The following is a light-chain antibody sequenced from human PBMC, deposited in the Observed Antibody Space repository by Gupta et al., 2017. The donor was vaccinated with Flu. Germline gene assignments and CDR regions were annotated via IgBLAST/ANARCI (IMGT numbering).Light chain of an antibody. CDR2: AAS. CDR3: QQYDSFPLT. V-gene: IGKV1-8*01. CDR1: QGISSY. Sequence: AIRRTHSPSSFSASTGDRVTITCRASQGISSYLAWYQQKPGKAPKLLIYAASTLQSGVPSRFSGSGSGTDFTLTISSLQSEDFATYYCQQYDSFPLTFGGGTKVEIK. J-gene: IGKJ4*01.